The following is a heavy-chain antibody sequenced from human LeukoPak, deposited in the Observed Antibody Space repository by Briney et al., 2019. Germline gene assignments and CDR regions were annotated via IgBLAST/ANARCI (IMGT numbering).Heavy chain of an antibody. CDR1: GFTFNSHA. J-gene: IGHJ4*02. D-gene: IGHD4/OR15-4a*01. V-gene: IGHV3-23*01. Sequence: GGSLRLSCAVSGFTFNSHAMCWVRQAPEKGLEWVSSIDISGGSTYYADSVKGRFTISRDNSKNTLYLQMNSLRGEDTALYFCANEVRPNDYWGQGTLVTVSS. CDR3: ANEVRPNDY. CDR2: IDISGGST.